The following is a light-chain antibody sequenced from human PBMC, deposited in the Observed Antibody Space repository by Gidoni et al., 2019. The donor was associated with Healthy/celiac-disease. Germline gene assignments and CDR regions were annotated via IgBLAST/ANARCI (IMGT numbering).Light chain of an antibody. Sequence: QSALTQPASVPGSPGQSITISCTGTSSDVGGYNYVPWYQQHPGKAPKLTIYDVSNRPSGVSNRFSGSKSGNTASLTISGLQAEDEADYYCSSYTSSSTLVFGGGTKLTVL. CDR2: DVS. V-gene: IGLV2-14*03. J-gene: IGLJ2*01. CDR1: SSDVGGYNY. CDR3: SSYTSSSTLV.